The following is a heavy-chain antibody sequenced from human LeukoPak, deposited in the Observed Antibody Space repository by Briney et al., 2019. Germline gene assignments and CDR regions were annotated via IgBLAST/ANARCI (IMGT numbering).Heavy chain of an antibody. CDR1: GYTFTIYG. V-gene: IGHV1-18*01. Sequence: GASVKVSCKASGYTFTIYGISWVRQAPGQGLEYMGWFSAYNGNTNYAQKLQGRVTMTTDTSTSTAYMELRSLRSDDTAVYYCAREGSEVGFDYWGQGTLVTVSS. CDR2: FSAYNGNT. J-gene: IGHJ4*02. D-gene: IGHD2-15*01. CDR3: AREGSEVGFDY.